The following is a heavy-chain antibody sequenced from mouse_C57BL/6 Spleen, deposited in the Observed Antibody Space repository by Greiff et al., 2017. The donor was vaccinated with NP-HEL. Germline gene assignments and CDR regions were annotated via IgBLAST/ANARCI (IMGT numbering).Heavy chain of an antibody. Sequence: QVQLQQPGAELVKPGASVKLSCKASGYTFTSYWMQWVKQRPGQGLEWIGEIDPSDSYTNYNQKFKGKATLNVDTSSSTAYMQLSSLTSEDSAVYYCARGGSNLYFDYWGQGTTLTVSS. V-gene: IGHV1-50*01. CDR1: GYTFTSYW. CDR3: ARGGSNLYFDY. CDR2: IDPSDSYT. J-gene: IGHJ2*01. D-gene: IGHD6-1*01.